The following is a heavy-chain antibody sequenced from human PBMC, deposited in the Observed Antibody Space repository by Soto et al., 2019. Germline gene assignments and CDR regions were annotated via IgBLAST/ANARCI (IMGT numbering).Heavy chain of an antibody. J-gene: IGHJ3*02. CDR1: GGSISSSNW. CDR3: GGGGGGAFDI. Sequence: QVQLQESGPGLVKPSGTLSLTCAVSGGSISSSNWWSWVRQPPGKGLEWIGEIYHSGSTNYNPSLKSRVTISVDKSKNPFPLRVRSVTAADTAVDYWGGGGGGAFDIWGQGTMVTVSS. V-gene: IGHV4-4*02. CDR2: IYHSGST. D-gene: IGHD3-16*01.